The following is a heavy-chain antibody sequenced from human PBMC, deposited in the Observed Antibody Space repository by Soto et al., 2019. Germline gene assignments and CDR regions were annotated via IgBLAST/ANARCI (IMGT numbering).Heavy chain of an antibody. CDR1: GGSFLTSSYY. Sequence: KPSETLSLTCTVSGGSFLTSSYYWGWIRQPPGKGLEWIGTFFHSGSTDHNPSLKSRVTVSMDTSKNQFSLKLTSVTAADTAVYYCARDLRFSSTNYFDFWGRGTLVTVSS. V-gene: IGHV4-39*02. CDR2: FFHSGST. D-gene: IGHD2-8*01. J-gene: IGHJ4*02. CDR3: ARDLRFSSTNYFDF.